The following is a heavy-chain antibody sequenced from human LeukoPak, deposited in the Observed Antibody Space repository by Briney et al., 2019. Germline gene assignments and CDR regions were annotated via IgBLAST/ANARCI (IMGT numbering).Heavy chain of an antibody. V-gene: IGHV4-31*03. CDR1: GGSISSGGYY. J-gene: IGHJ4*02. Sequence: SQTLSLTCTVSGGSISSGGYYWSWIRQHPGKGLEWIGYIYYSGSTYYNPSLKSRVTISVDTSKNQFSLKLSSVSAADTAVYYCARDHVAGIDHYWGQGTLVTVSS. D-gene: IGHD6-19*01. CDR3: ARDHVAGIDHY. CDR2: IYYSGST.